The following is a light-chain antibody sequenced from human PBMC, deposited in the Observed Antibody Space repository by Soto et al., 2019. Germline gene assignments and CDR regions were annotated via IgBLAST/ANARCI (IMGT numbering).Light chain of an antibody. CDR2: GAS. CDR1: QSVSTRS. CDR3: QQYDSSPRT. J-gene: IGKJ1*01. V-gene: IGKV3-20*01. Sequence: EIVLTQSPGTLSVSPGERATLSCRASQSVSTRSFAWYQQKPGQAPRLLISGASRRAADITDRFSGSGSGTDFTLTINRLEREDFAVYYCQQYDSSPRTFGQGTKVE.